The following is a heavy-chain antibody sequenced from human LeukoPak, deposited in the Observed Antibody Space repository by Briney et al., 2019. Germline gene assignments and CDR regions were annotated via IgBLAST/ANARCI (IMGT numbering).Heavy chain of an antibody. CDR2: INQDGSEK. Sequence: PGGSLRLSCVASGFTFSNYWMTWFRQTPGKGLEWVGNINQDGSEKYYLDSVRGRFTISRDNAKNSLYLQMNSLRVEDTAIYYCARDYVWGSSESDYWGQGTLDTVSS. CDR3: ARDYVWGSSESDY. CDR1: GFTFSNYW. J-gene: IGHJ4*02. D-gene: IGHD7-27*01. V-gene: IGHV3-7*01.